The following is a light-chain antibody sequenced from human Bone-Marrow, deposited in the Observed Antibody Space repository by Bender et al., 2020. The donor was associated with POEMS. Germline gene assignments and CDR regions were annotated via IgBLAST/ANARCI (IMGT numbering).Light chain of an antibody. CDR2: EVT. Sequence: QSALTQPPSASGSPGQSVTIPCTGTSSDVGDYTAVSWYQQHPGKAPKLMIYEVTKRPSGVPARFSGSKSGNTASLTVSGLQAEDEADYYCSSCAGDYNLVFGGGTKLAVL. CDR1: SSDVGDYTA. V-gene: IGLV2-8*01. CDR3: SSCAGDYNLV. J-gene: IGLJ3*02.